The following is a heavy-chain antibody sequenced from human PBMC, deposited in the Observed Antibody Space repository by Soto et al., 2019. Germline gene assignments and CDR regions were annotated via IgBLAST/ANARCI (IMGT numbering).Heavy chain of an antibody. J-gene: IGHJ4*02. CDR2: ISSDGTST. V-gene: IGHV3-74*01. Sequence: QLVESGGGLVQPGGSLRLSCAASGFTFSNYWMHWVRQAPGKGPVWVSRISSDGTSTTYADSVKGRFTISRDNAKNTLYLQVNSLRAEDTAVYYCARVPNCDSSSCYSYFDFWGQGALITVSS. D-gene: IGHD2-2*01. CDR1: GFTFSNYW. CDR3: ARVPNCDSSSCYSYFDF.